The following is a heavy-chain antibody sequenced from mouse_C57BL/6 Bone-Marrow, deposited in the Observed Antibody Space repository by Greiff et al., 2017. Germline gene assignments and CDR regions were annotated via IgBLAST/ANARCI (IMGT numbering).Heavy chain of an antibody. J-gene: IGHJ2*01. V-gene: IGHV5-17*01. CDR3: APLTTVVAPFDY. D-gene: IGHD1-1*01. CDR1: GFTFSDYG. CDR2: ISSGSSTI. Sequence: EVNLVESGGGLVKPGGSLKLSCAASGFTFSDYGMHWVRQAPEKGLEWVAYISSGSSTIYYADTVKGRFTISRDNAKNTLFLQMTSLRSEDTAMYYCAPLTTVVAPFDYWGQGTTLTVSS.